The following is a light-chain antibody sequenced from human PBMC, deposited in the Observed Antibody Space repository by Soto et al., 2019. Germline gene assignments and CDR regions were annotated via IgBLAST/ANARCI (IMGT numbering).Light chain of an antibody. CDR3: QQHSNWPIT. CDR2: DAS. CDR1: QSVSSY. V-gene: IGKV3-11*01. J-gene: IGKJ5*01. Sequence: EIVLTQSPATLSLSPGERATLSCRASQSVSSYLAWYQQKPGQAPRLLIYDASNRATGIPARFSGGGSGTDFTLTISSLEPEDFAVYYCQQHSNWPITFGQGTRLEIK.